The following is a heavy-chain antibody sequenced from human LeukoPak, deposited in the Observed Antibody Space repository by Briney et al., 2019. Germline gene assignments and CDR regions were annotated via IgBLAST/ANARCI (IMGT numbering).Heavy chain of an antibody. V-gene: IGHV3-48*03. D-gene: IGHD6-19*01. CDR1: GFTFSSYE. Sequence: GGSLRLSCAASGFTFSSYEMNWVRQAPGKWLEWVSYISSSGSTIYYADSVKGRFTISRDNAKNSLYLQMNSLRAEDTAVYYCASPSKSSGWYVDYWGQGTLVTVSS. CDR3: ASPSKSSGWYVDY. CDR2: ISSSGSTI. J-gene: IGHJ4*02.